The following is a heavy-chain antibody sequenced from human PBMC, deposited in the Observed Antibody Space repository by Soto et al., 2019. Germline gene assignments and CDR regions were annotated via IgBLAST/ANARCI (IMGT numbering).Heavy chain of an antibody. CDR3: AKSYGYGYCFDY. CDR2: ISTSSGIP. J-gene: IGHJ4*02. D-gene: IGHD5-18*01. V-gene: IGHV3-23*01. CDR1: GFTFSSYG. Sequence: GGSLRLPCAASGFTFSSYGTSWVRQAPGKGLACVSGISTSSGIPYHADSVKGRFTISRNNSKITLYLQLNSLRVEDTAVYYCAKSYGYGYCFDYWGQGMLVDVSA.